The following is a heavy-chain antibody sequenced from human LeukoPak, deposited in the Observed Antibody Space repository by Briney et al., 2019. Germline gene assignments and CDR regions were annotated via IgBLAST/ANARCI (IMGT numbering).Heavy chain of an antibody. V-gene: IGHV4-30-4*07. CDR1: GGSISSGGYS. D-gene: IGHD2-15*01. J-gene: IGHJ6*03. Sequence: SETLSLTCAVSGGSISSGGYSWSWIRQPPGMGLEWIGFIHYSGRIFYNPFLKSRLNLSVDTSKNQFSLKLSSVTAADTAVYYCARVGRYCSGGSCYIPRYYYYYMDVWGKGTTVTVSS. CDR2: IHYSGRI. CDR3: ARVGRYCSGGSCYIPRYYYYYMDV.